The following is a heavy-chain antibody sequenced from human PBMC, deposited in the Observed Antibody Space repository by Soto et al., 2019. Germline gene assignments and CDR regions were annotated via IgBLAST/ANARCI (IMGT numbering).Heavy chain of an antibody. J-gene: IGHJ6*02. CDR2: INPNSGGT. CDR3: ARVPAAPPYYYYYGMDV. Sequence: ASVKVSCKASGYTFTGYYMHWVRQAPGQGLEWMGWINPNSGGTNYAQKFQGRVTMTRDTSISTAYMELSRLRSDDTAVYYCARVPAAPPYYYYYGMDVWGQGTTVTVSS. V-gene: IGHV1-2*02. D-gene: IGHD2-2*01. CDR1: GYTFTGYY.